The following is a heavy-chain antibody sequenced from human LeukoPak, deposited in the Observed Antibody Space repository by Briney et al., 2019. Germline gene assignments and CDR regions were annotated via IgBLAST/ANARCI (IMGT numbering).Heavy chain of an antibody. V-gene: IGHV5-51*01. CDR2: IYPGDSDT. CDR1: GYSFTNYW. CDR3: ARHGDYYGSGTFDY. D-gene: IGHD3-10*01. J-gene: IGHJ4*02. Sequence: GESLKISWKGSGYSFTNYWIRWVRQMPGKGLEWMGIIYPGDSDTRYSPSFQGQVTISADKSISTAYLQWSSLKASDTAMYYCARHGDYYGSGTFDYWGQGTLVTVSS.